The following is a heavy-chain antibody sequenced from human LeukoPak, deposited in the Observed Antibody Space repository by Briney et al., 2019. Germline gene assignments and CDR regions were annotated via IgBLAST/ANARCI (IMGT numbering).Heavy chain of an antibody. D-gene: IGHD3-16*01. CDR2: IYYSGST. V-gene: IGHV4-39*01. CDR1: GGSISSSSYY. J-gene: IGHJ6*03. CDR3: ARRGNYYYYMDV. Sequence: KPSETLSLTCTVSGGSISSSSYYWGWIRQPPGKGLEWIGSIYYSGSTYYNPSLKSRVTISVDTSKNQFSLKLSSVTAADTAVYYCARRGNYYYYMDVWGKGTPVTVSS.